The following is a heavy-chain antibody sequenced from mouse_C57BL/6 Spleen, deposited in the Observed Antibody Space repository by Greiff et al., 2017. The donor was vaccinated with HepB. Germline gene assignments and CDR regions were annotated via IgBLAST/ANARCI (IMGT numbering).Heavy chain of an antibody. CDR3: ARRGYGSSYDY. J-gene: IGHJ2*01. CDR1: GYTFTSYW. V-gene: IGHV1-52*01. Sequence: QVQLQQPGAELVRPGSSVKLSCKASGYTFTSYWMHWVKQRPIQGLEWIGNIDPSDSETHYNQKFKDKATLTVDKASSTAYMQISSLTSEDSAVYYCARRGYGSSYDYWGQGTTLTVSS. CDR2: IDPSDSET. D-gene: IGHD1-1*01.